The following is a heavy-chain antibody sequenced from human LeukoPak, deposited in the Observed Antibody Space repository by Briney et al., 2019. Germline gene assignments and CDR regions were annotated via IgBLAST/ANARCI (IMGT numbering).Heavy chain of an antibody. V-gene: IGHV1-69*13. Sequence: GASVKVSCKASGGTFSSYAISWVRQAPGQGLEWMGGIIPIFGTANYAQKFQGRVTITADESTSTAYMELSSLRSEDTAVYYCARETFRGVTYFDYWGQGTLVTVSS. D-gene: IGHD3-10*01. CDR2: IIPIFGTA. J-gene: IGHJ4*02. CDR1: GGTFSSYA. CDR3: ARETFRGVTYFDY.